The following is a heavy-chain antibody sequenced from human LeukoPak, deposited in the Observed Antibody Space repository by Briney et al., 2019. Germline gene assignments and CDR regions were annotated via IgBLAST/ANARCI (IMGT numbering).Heavy chain of an antibody. CDR3: AREDSYYDFWSGYFNV. D-gene: IGHD3-3*01. CDR2: IYYTGST. V-gene: IGHV4-59*01. J-gene: IGHJ4*02. CDR1: GGSISSYY. Sequence: PSETLSLTCTVSGGSISSYYWNWIRQPPGKGLEWIGYIYYTGSTYYNSSLKSRVSLSVDTSKNQFSLKLSSVTAADTAVYYCAREDSYYDFWSGYFNVWGQGTLVTVSS.